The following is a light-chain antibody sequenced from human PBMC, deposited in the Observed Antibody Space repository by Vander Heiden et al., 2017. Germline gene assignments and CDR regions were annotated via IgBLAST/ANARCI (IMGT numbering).Light chain of an antibody. CDR2: GNT. Sequence: QSVLTQPPSVSGAPGQRVTISCTGSSSNSGAGYDVNWYQQLPGTAPKLLIYGNTNRHSGVPDRFSGSKSGTPASMAITGLQAEDEADYYCQSYDSSLSGWVFGGGTKLTVL. J-gene: IGLJ3*02. CDR1: SSNSGAGYD. V-gene: IGLV1-40*01. CDR3: QSYDSSLSGWV.